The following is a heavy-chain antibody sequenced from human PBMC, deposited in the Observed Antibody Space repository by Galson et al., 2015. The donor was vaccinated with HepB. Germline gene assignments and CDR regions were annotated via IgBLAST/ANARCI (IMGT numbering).Heavy chain of an antibody. CDR2: IYWDDDK. CDR1: GFSLSTSGVG. J-gene: IGHJ5*02. D-gene: IGHD3-22*01. Sequence: PALVKPTQTLTLTCTFSGFSLSTSGVGVGWIRQPPGKALEWLALIYWDDDKRYSPSLKSRLTITKDTSKNQVVLTMTNMDPVDTATYYCAHTLSGYYPVSWFDPWGQGTLVTVSS. V-gene: IGHV2-5*02. CDR3: AHTLSGYYPVSWFDP.